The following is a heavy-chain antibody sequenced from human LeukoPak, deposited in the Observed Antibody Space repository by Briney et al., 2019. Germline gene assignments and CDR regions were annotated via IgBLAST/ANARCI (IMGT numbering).Heavy chain of an antibody. V-gene: IGHV5-51*03. CDR2: IYPGDSET. Sequence: PGESQKISCKGSGYSFTSYWIGWVRQMPGKGLEWMGIIYPGDSETRYSPSFQGQVTISADRSISTAYLQWSSLKASDTAMYYCARPESPNDAFDIWGQGTMVTVSS. CDR3: ARPESPNDAFDI. CDR1: GYSFTSYW. J-gene: IGHJ3*02.